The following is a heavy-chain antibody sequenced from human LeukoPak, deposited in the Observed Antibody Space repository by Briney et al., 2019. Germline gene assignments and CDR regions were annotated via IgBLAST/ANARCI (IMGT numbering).Heavy chain of an antibody. D-gene: IGHD3/OR15-3a*01. CDR1: GLTFNTFG. Sequence: GGSLRLSCAASGLTFNTFGMHWVRQAPGKGLDWVAFIWSDASHTDYADSVKGRFTISRDNSKNTLYLQMNSLRAEDTAVYYCAKAGGGLVGDYFDYWGQGTLVTVSS. J-gene: IGHJ4*02. CDR3: AKAGGGLVGDYFDY. CDR2: IWSDASHT. V-gene: IGHV3-30*02.